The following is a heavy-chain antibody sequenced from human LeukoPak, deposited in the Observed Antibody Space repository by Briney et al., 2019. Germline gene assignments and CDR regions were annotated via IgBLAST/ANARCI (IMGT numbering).Heavy chain of an antibody. CDR2: IYHSGST. CDR3: ARAGDGMDV. CDR1: GGSVSSGDYC. V-gene: IGHV4-30-2*01. Sequence: SETLSLTCTVSGGSVSSGDYCWSWIRQPPGKGLEWVGYIYHSGSTYYNPSLKSRVTISVDRSKNQFSLKLSSVTAADTAVYYCARAGDGMDVWGQGTTVTVSS. J-gene: IGHJ6*02.